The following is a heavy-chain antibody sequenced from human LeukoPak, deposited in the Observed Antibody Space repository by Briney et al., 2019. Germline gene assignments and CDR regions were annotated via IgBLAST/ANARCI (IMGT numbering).Heavy chain of an antibody. V-gene: IGHV4-59*01. CDR1: GDSITSYY. Sequence: TPSETLSLTCTVSGDSITSYYWSWIRQPPGKGLEWIGYIYYSGSTNCNPSLKSRVSISVDTSKNQFSLKLSSVTAADTAVYYCARAHYDILTGYYYIDYWGQGTLVTVSS. CDR3: ARAHYDILTGYYYIDY. J-gene: IGHJ4*02. CDR2: IYYSGST. D-gene: IGHD3-9*01.